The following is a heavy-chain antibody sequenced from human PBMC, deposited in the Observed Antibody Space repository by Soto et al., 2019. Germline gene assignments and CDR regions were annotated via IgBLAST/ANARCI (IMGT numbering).Heavy chain of an antibody. J-gene: IGHJ6*03. D-gene: IGHD6-6*01. CDR3: ARGSSSYPYYYYMDV. CDR1: GYTFTGYY. CDR2: INPNSGGT. V-gene: IGHV1-2*04. Sequence: ASVKVSCKASGYTFTGYYIHWVRQAPGQGLEWMGWINPNSGGTNYAQKFQGWVTMTRDTSISTAYMELSRLRSDDTAVYYCARGSSSYPYYYYMDVWGKGTTVTVSS.